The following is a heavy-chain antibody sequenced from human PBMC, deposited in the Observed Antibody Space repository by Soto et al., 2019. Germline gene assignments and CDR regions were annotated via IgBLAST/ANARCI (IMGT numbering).Heavy chain of an antibody. J-gene: IGHJ3*02. Sequence: QVQLQESGPGLVKPSQTLSLTCTVSGGSISSGGYYWSWIRQHPGKGLEWIGYIYYSGSTYYNPSLKNRVTISVDTSKNQFSLKLSSVTAADTAVYYCARAHEDYGDYAGAFDIWGQGTMVTVSS. D-gene: IGHD4-17*01. CDR3: ARAHEDYGDYAGAFDI. V-gene: IGHV4-31*03. CDR2: IYYSGST. CDR1: GGSISSGGYY.